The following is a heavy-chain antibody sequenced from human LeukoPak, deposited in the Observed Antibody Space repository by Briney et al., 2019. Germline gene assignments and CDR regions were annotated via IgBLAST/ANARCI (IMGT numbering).Heavy chain of an antibody. V-gene: IGHV3-9*01. Sequence: GRSLRLSCAASGFTFDDYAMHWVRHAPGKGLEWVSGISWNSGTIGYADSVKGRFTISRDNAKNSLYLQMNSLRAEDTALYYCAKDDSPVLWEQQLVPLFDYWGQGTLVTVSS. CDR2: ISWNSGTI. D-gene: IGHD6-13*01. CDR3: AKDDSPVLWEQQLVPLFDY. J-gene: IGHJ4*02. CDR1: GFTFDDYA.